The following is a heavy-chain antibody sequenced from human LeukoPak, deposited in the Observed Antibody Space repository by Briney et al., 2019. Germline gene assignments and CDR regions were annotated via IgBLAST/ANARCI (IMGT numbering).Heavy chain of an antibody. V-gene: IGHV3-30*04. CDR1: GFTFSSYA. D-gene: IGHD3-22*01. CDR3: ARVTYHYDSSGYWDAFDI. Sequence: GGSLRLSCAASGFTFSSYAMHWVRQAPGKGLEWVAVISYDGSNKYYADSVKGRFTISRDNSKNTLYLHMNSLRAGDTAVYYCARVTYHYDSSGYWDAFDIWGQGTMVTVSS. CDR2: ISYDGSNK. J-gene: IGHJ3*02.